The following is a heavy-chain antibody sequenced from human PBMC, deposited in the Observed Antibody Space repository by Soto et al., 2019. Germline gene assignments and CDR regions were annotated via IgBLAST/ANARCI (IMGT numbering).Heavy chain of an antibody. CDR1: GGTFSSYA. V-gene: IGHV1-69*01. CDR2: IIPIFGTA. Sequence: QVQLVQSGAEVKKPGSSVKVSCKASGGTFSSYAISWVRQAPGQGLEWMGGIIPIFGTANYAQKFQGRVTITANESTGTAYMELSSLRSEDTAVYYSARPRGLEAADSHNAFDIWGQGTMVTVSS. J-gene: IGHJ3*02. CDR3: ARPRGLEAADSHNAFDI. D-gene: IGHD6-13*01.